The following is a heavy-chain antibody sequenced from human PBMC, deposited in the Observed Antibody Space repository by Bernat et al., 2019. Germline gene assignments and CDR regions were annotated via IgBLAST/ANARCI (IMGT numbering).Heavy chain of an antibody. V-gene: IGHV4-39*01. CDR3: ARQVYCSGGSCLDY. D-gene: IGHD2-15*01. J-gene: IGHJ4*02. CDR2: IYYSGST. Sequence: KESGPALVKPTQTLTLTCTFSGFSLTTSGMRVSWIRQPPGKGLEWIGSIYYSGSTYYNPSLKSRVTISVDTSKNQFSLKLSSVTAADTAVYYCARQVYCSGGSCLDYWGQGTLVTVSS. CDR1: GFSLTTSGMR.